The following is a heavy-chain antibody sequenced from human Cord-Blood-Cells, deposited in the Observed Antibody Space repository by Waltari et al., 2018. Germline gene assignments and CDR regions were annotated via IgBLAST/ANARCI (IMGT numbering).Heavy chain of an antibody. CDR3: AREDCSSTSCYRRYFDL. CDR2: IIPILGIA. V-gene: IGHV1-69*09. CDR1: GGTFRSYA. Sequence: QVQLVQSGAEVKKPGSSVKVSCKASGGTFRSYAISWVRKAPGQGLEGMGRIIPILGIANYAQKFQGRVTITADKSTSTAYMELSSLRSEDTAVYYCAREDCSSTSCYRRYFDLWGRGTLVTVSS. D-gene: IGHD2-2*01. J-gene: IGHJ2*01.